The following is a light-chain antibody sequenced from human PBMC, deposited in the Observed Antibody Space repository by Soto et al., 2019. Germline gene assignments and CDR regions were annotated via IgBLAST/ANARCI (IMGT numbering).Light chain of an antibody. J-gene: IGKJ4*02. CDR2: HAA. CDR3: QQYAFSPLT. Sequence: EIVLTQSPGTLSLSPGERATLSCRASQSVGRNYLAWYQQKPGQPPRLLIYHAATTATGIPARFSGSGSGADFTLTISTLEPEDFAVYYCQQYAFSPLTFGGGTKVEI. V-gene: IGKV3-20*01. CDR1: QSVGRNY.